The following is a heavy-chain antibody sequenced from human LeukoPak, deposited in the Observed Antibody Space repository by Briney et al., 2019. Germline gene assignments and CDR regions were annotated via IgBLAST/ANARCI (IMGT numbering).Heavy chain of an antibody. D-gene: IGHD3-10*01. CDR3: AREKVLWFGELSGNAFDI. J-gene: IGHJ3*02. V-gene: IGHV1-46*01. CDR2: INPSGGST. Sequence: ASVKVSCKASGYTFTSYYMHWVRQAPGQGLEWMGIINPSGGSTSYAQKFQGRVTMTRDTSTSTVYMELSSLRSEDTAVYYCAREKVLWFGELSGNAFDIWGQGTMVTVSS. CDR1: GYTFTSYY.